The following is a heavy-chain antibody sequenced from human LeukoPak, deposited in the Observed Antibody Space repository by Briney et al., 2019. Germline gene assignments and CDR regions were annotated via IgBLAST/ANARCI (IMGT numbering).Heavy chain of an antibody. Sequence: ASVKVSCKASGYTFTSYDISWVRQAPGLGLEWMGWISAYNGNTNYAQKLQGRVTMTTDTSTSTAYMELRSLRSDDTAVYYCARDRIYGWYPSWWFDPWGQGTLVTVSS. J-gene: IGHJ5*02. CDR2: ISAYNGNT. CDR3: ARDRIYGWYPSWWFDP. D-gene: IGHD6-19*01. V-gene: IGHV1-18*01. CDR1: GYTFTSYD.